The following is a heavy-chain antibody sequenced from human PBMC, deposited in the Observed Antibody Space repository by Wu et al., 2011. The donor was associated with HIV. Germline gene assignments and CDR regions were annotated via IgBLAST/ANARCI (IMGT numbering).Heavy chain of an antibody. V-gene: IGHV1-69*05. D-gene: IGHD3-3*01. Sequence: QLQLVQSGAEVRKPGSSVTGXLQDLWRQLQQLCFQLGATGPWTRLEWMGGLIPLFGKPTYAQKFQGRITITTDESTSATDESPTTAYMELSSLTSEDTAVYFCARGRTIRRASDYWGPGTLVTVSS. CDR3: ARGRTIRRASDY. CDR1: RQLQQLC. J-gene: IGHJ4*02. CDR2: LIPLFGKP.